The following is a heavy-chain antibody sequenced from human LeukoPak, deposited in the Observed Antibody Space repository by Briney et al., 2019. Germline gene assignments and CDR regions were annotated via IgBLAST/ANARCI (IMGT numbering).Heavy chain of an antibody. CDR3: ARSITMVRGVASGWFDP. J-gene: IGHJ5*02. V-gene: IGHV1-46*01. CDR2: INPSGGST. CDR1: GYTFTSYY. Sequence: ASVKVSCKASGYTFTSYYMHWVRQAPGQGLEWMGIINPSGGSTSYAQKFQGRVTMTRDTSTSTVYTELSSLRSEDTAVYYCARSITMVRGVASGWFDPWGQGTLVTVSS. D-gene: IGHD3-10*01.